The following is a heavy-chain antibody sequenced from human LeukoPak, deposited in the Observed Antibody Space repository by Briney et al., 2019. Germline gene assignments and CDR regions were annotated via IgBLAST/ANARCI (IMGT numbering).Heavy chain of an antibody. CDR1: GFTFSSYG. V-gene: IGHV3-33*01. D-gene: IGHD3-16*02. Sequence: TGGSLRLFCAASGFTFSSYGMHWVRQAPGKGLEWVAVIWYDGGNKHYADSVRGRFTISRDNSKNTLYLQMNSLRAEDTAIYHCASSLSSFGYRDFDYWGQGTLVTVSS. J-gene: IGHJ4*02. CDR2: IWYDGGNK. CDR3: ASSLSSFGYRDFDY.